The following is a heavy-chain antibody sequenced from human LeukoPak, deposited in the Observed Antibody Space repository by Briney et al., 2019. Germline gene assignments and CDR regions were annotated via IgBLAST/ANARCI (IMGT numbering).Heavy chain of an antibody. J-gene: IGHJ6*03. CDR3: AKPVIPSAYQGTYYMDV. Sequence: QPGGSLSLSCAASGLIFSSYGMPWVRPAPGEGLEWVAYIRHDESKTFYADSVKGRFTISRDNSKNTLYLQMLSLRAEDTALYYCAKPVIPSAYQGTYYMDVWGKGTTVTVSS. CDR2: IRHDESKT. CDR1: GLIFSSYG. D-gene: IGHD3-16*01. V-gene: IGHV3-30*02.